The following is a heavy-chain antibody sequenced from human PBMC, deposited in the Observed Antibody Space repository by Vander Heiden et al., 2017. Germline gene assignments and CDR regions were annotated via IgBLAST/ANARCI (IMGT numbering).Heavy chain of an antibody. V-gene: IGHV3-21*01. J-gene: IGHJ6*02. D-gene: IGHD1-26*01. Sequence: EVQLVESGGGLVKPGGSLRLSCPASGFPFRSYSMNWVRQAPGKGLEWVSSISSSSSYIYYADSVKGRFTISRDNAKNSLYLQMNSLRAEDTAVYYCARDLTSGSPDGMDVWGQGTTVTVSS. CDR1: GFPFRSYS. CDR2: ISSSSSYI. CDR3: ARDLTSGSPDGMDV.